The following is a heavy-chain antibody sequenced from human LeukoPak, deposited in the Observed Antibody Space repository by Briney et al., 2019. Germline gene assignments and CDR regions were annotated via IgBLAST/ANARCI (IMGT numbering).Heavy chain of an antibody. CDR2: ISSSGSTI. CDR1: GFTFSDYY. CDR3: ARVSSSWYGHDAFDI. Sequence: GGSLRLSCAASGFTFSDYYMSWIRQAPGKGLEWVSYISSSGSTIYYADSVKGRFTISRHNAKNSLYLQMNSLRAEDTAVYYCARVSSSWYGHDAFDIWGQGTMVTVSS. D-gene: IGHD6-13*01. J-gene: IGHJ3*02. V-gene: IGHV3-11*04.